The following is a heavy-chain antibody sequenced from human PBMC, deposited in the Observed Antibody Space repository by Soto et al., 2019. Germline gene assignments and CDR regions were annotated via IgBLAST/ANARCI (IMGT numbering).Heavy chain of an antibody. V-gene: IGHV1-69*13. CDR2: IIPIFGTA. Sequence: ASVKVSCKASGGTFSSYAISWVRQAPGQGLEWMGGIIPIFGTANYAQKFQGRVTITADESTSTAYMELSSLRSEDTAVYYCARARRDGYPSFDYWGQGTLVTVSS. D-gene: IGHD5-12*01. CDR1: GGTFSSYA. J-gene: IGHJ4*02. CDR3: ARARRDGYPSFDY.